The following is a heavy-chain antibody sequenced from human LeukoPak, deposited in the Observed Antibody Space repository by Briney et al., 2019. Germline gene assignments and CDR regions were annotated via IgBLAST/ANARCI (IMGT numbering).Heavy chain of an antibody. V-gene: IGHV1-18*01. CDR2: ISAYNGNT. CDR3: ARDRRVYYYDSSGHTRNMDV. J-gene: IGHJ6*03. D-gene: IGHD3-22*01. CDR1: GYTFTSYG. Sequence: ASVKVSCKASGYTFTSYGITWVRQAPGQGLEWMGWISAYNGNTDYAQKLQGRVTMTTDTSTSTAYMELRSLRSDDTAVYYCARDRRVYYYDSSGHTRNMDVWGKGTTVTVPS.